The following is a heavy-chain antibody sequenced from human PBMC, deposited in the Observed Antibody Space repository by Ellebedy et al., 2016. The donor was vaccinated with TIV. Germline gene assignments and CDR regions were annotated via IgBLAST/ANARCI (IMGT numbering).Heavy chain of an antibody. Sequence: MPSETLSLTCDVSGGFVNSSRHYWAWIRQPPGKGLEWIGSVYYSGTTYYNPSLKSRVTISVDTSKNQFSLKVSSVTAADTAVYYCARDLTRGGYFDYWGLGTLVTVSS. V-gene: IGHV4-39*07. D-gene: IGHD3-10*01. CDR1: GGFVNSSRHY. CDR3: ARDLTRGGYFDY. CDR2: VYYSGTT. J-gene: IGHJ4*02.